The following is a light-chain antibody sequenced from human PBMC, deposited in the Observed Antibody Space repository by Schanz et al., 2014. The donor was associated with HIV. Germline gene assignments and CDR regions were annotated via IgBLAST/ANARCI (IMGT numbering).Light chain of an antibody. J-gene: IGLJ3*02. CDR3: TAWDDRSYVL. CDR2: SNN. CDR1: RSNIGNNP. Sequence: QSVLTQPPSLSEAPRQRVTISCSGRRSNIGNNPVNWYQQLPGTAPKLLIYSNNQRPSGVPDRFSGSKSGTSASLAISGLQSEDEADYYCTAWDDRSYVLFGGGTKLTVL. V-gene: IGLV1-44*01.